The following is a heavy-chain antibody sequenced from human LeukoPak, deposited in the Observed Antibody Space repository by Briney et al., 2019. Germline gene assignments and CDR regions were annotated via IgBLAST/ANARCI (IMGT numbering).Heavy chain of an antibody. V-gene: IGHV3-53*01. Sequence: GGSLRLSCAASGISVSSNYMSWVRQAPGKGLEWVSVLYSGGSMYYADSVKGRFTISRDNSKNTLYLQMNSLRAEDTAVYYCARGGGYGQDFDYWGQGTLVTVSS. CDR2: LYSGGSM. D-gene: IGHD5-12*01. CDR1: GISVSSNY. J-gene: IGHJ4*02. CDR3: ARGGGYGQDFDY.